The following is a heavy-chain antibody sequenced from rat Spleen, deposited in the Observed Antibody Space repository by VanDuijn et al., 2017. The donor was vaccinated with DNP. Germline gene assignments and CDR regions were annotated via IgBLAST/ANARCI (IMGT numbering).Heavy chain of an antibody. J-gene: IGHJ1*01. CDR3: TTGGYLRDWYFDF. D-gene: IGHD2-2*01. Sequence: EVQLVQSGGGLVQPGRSLKLSCAASGFTFSDYYMAWVRQAPTKGLEWVASISDDGGSTYYPDSVKGRFTISRENAKGSLYLQMDSLRSEDTATYYCTTGGYLRDWYFDFWGPGTMVTVSS. CDR2: ISDDGGST. CDR1: GFTFSDYY. V-gene: IGHV5-20*01.